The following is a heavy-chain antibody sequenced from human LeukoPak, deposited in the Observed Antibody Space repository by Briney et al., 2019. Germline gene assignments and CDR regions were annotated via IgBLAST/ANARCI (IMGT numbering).Heavy chain of an antibody. CDR2: INSDGSST. CDR1: GFTFSSYW. D-gene: IGHD4-23*01. Sequence: PGGSLRLSCAASGFTFSSYWMQWVRQAPGKGLVWVSRINSDGSSTSYADCVKGRFTISRDNAKNTLYLQMNSLRAEDTAVYYCARWATVVTYGMDVWGQGTTVTVSS. J-gene: IGHJ6*02. CDR3: ARWATVVTYGMDV. V-gene: IGHV3-74*01.